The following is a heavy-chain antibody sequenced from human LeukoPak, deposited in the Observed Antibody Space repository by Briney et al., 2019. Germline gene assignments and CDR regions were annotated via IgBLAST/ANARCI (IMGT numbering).Heavy chain of an antibody. Sequence: SETLSLTCTVSGGSISSGDYYWSWIRQPPGKGLEWIGYIYYSGSTYYNPSLKSRVTISVDTSKNQFSLKLSSVTAADTAVYYCARGRGIVVVPAALNYYYYGMDVWGQGTTVTVSS. CDR2: IYYSGST. CDR1: GGSISSGDYY. J-gene: IGHJ6*02. V-gene: IGHV4-30-4*01. CDR3: ARGRGIVVVPAALNYYYYGMDV. D-gene: IGHD2-2*01.